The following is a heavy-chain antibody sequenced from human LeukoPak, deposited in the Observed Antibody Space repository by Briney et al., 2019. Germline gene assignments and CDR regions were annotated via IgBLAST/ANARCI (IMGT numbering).Heavy chain of an antibody. CDR3: AKQHVVAAAGTPNEIDY. D-gene: IGHD6-13*01. V-gene: IGHV3-23*01. J-gene: IGHJ4*02. Sequence: AMXWGRQAPGKGLEWVSAISGSGGSTYYADSVKGRFTISRDNSKNTLYLQMNSLRAEDTAVYYCAKQHVVAAAGTPNEIDYWGQGTLVTVSS. CDR2: ISGSGGST. CDR1: A.